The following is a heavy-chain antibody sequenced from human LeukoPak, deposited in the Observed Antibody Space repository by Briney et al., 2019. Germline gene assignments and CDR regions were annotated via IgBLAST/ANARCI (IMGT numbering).Heavy chain of an antibody. V-gene: IGHV3-64*01. D-gene: IGHD3-10*01. CDR1: GFTFSSYA. CDR3: ARVVRGVHDAFDI. Sequence: GGSLRLSCAASGFTFSSYAMHWVRQAPGKGLEYVSAISSNGGSTYYANSVKGRFTISRDNSKNTLYLQMGSLRAEDMAVYYCARVVRGVHDAFDIWGQGTMDTVSS. CDR2: ISSNGGST. J-gene: IGHJ3*02.